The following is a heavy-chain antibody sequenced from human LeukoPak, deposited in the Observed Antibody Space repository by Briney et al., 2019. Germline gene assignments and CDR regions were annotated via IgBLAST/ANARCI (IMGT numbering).Heavy chain of an antibody. CDR1: GGSISSSNW. CDR2: IYHSGST. Sequence: SETLSLTCAVSGGSISSSNWWSWVRQPPGKGLEWIGEIYHSGSTNYNPSLKSRVTISVDKSKNQFSLKLSSVTAADTAVYYCARAGYSGYDYRGYFDYWGQGTLVTVSS. CDR3: ARAGYSGYDYRGYFDY. J-gene: IGHJ4*02. V-gene: IGHV4-4*02. D-gene: IGHD5-12*01.